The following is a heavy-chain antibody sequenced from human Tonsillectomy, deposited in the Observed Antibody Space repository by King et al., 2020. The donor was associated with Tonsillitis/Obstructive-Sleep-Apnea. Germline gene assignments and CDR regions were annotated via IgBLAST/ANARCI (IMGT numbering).Heavy chain of an antibody. Sequence: QLVQSGAEVKKPGASVKVSCKASGYTFTSYGISWVRQAPGQGLEWMGWISAYNGNTNYAQKLRGRVTMTTDTSTRTAYMELRSLRSDDTAVYYCARDRHTQAYCSSTSCYAFGYWGQGTLVTVSS. D-gene: IGHD2-2*01. J-gene: IGHJ4*02. CDR1: GYTFTSYG. V-gene: IGHV1-18*01. CDR3: ARDRHTQAYCSSTSCYAFGY. CDR2: ISAYNGNT.